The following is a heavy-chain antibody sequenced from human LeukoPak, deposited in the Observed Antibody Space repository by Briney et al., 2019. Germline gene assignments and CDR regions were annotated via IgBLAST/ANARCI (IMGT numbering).Heavy chain of an antibody. Sequence: GGSLRLSCAASGFTFSSYWMYWVRQAPGKGLVCASRVNSDGSFTSYADSVKGRFTISRDNAKNTLYLQMNSLRAEDTAVYYCITGDYDSSGYYPNDYWGQGTLVTVSS. CDR2: VNSDGSFT. J-gene: IGHJ4*02. V-gene: IGHV3-74*01. D-gene: IGHD3-22*01. CDR3: ITGDYDSSGYYPNDY. CDR1: GFTFSSYW.